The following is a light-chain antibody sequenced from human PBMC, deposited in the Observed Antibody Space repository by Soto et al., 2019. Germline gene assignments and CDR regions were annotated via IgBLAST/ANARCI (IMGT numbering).Light chain of an antibody. Sequence: IQVTQSPPTLSASVGDRVTITCRASQTISTLIAWYQQKPGKAPKLLVYDASTLQSGVASRFSGSGSGTEFTLIISGLQPDDSATYYCQQYTNTNHPWMLAQVTKVDI. CDR2: DAS. V-gene: IGKV1-5*01. J-gene: IGKJ1*01. CDR1: QTISTL. CDR3: QQYTNTNHPWM.